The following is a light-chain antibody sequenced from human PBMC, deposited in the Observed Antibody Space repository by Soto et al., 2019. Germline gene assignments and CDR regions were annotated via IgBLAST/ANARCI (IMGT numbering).Light chain of an antibody. J-gene: IGKJ5*01. CDR2: DAS. CDR1: QSVSSY. CDR3: QQYNSWPPIT. V-gene: IGKV3D-15*01. Sequence: EIVMTQSPATLSVPPGARATLSCRASQSVSSYLAWYQQRPGQAPRLLIYDASSRATGIPDRFSGGGSGTEFTLTISSLQSEDFAVYYCQQYNSWPPITFGQGTRLEI.